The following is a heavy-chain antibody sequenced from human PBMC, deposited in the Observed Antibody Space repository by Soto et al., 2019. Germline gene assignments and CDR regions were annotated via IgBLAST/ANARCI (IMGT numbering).Heavy chain of an antibody. J-gene: IGHJ2*01. CDR1: GFTFSSYG. D-gene: IGHD2-15*01. CDR3: ASEEPFYHGGNRQWYFGP. Sequence: QVQLVESGGGVVQPGRSLRLSCAASGFTFSSYGMHWVRQAPGKGLEWLAVIWYDGGNKHYADSVKGRFTISRDNSKITLYLQMNSMRADDTGVYYCASEEPFYHGGNRQWYFGPWGRGTLVTVSS. V-gene: IGHV3-33*01. CDR2: IWYDGGNK.